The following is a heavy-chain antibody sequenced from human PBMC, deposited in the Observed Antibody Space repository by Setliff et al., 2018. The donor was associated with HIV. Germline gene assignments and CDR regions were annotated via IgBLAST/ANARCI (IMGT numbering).Heavy chain of an antibody. V-gene: IGHV4-39*02. D-gene: IGHD2-21*02. CDR3: AREVDVVTTSDAFDI. J-gene: IGHJ3*02. CDR1: GGSASNSRYY. CDR2: IHYNERT. Sequence: SETLSLTCTVSGGSASNSRYYWAWIRQPPGKGLEYIGSIHYNERTYYNPSLKSRVAISIDTSKNQFSLNLISVTAADTAVYYCAREVDVVTTSDAFDIWGQGTMGTVSS.